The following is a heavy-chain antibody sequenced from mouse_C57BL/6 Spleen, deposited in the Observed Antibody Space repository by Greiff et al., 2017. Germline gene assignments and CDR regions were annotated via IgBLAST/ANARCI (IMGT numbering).Heavy chain of an antibody. J-gene: IGHJ3*01. D-gene: IGHD1-1*01. Sequence: QVQLQQSGAELVKPGASVKISCKASGYAFSSYWMNWVKQRPGKGLEWIGQIYPGDGDTNYNGKFKGKATLTADKSSSTAYMQLSSLTSEDSAVYFCARESYGSSYAWFAYWGQGTLVTVSA. CDR1: GYAFSSYW. CDR3: ARESYGSSYAWFAY. V-gene: IGHV1-80*01. CDR2: IYPGDGDT.